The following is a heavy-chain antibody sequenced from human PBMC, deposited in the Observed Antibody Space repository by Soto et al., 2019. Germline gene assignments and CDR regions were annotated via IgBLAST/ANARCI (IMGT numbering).Heavy chain of an antibody. CDR3: ARRDHSTSSLGPFAY. Sequence: SETLSLTCVVSGGSISSHYWSWIRQPPGSGLEWIGYVHYSGSTQYSPSLKGRVTMSVDTSKNQFSLNLSSVTAADTAFYFCARRDHSTSSLGPFAYWAQGTLVT. CDR1: GGSISSHY. J-gene: IGHJ4*02. V-gene: IGHV4-59*11. D-gene: IGHD6-6*01. CDR2: VHYSGST.